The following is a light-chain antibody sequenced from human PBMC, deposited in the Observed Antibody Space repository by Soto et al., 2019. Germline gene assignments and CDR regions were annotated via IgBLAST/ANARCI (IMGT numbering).Light chain of an antibody. CDR1: SSNIGSNA. V-gene: IGLV1-44*01. J-gene: IGLJ1*01. CDR2: TND. CDR3: AAWDVSLNGYV. Sequence: QSVLTQPPSASGTPGQRVTISCSGSSSNIGSNAVNWYQQLPGTAPKLLVYTNDHRPSGVPDRFSDSKSGTSASLAIGGLQSEDEADYYCAAWDVSLNGYVFGTGTKLTVL.